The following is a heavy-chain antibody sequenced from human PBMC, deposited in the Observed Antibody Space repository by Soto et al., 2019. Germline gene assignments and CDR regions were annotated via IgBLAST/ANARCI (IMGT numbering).Heavy chain of an antibody. J-gene: IGHJ5*02. D-gene: IGHD3-10*01. CDR3: AHSPSGSGSYYQAHWFDP. Sequence: QITLKESGPTLVKPTQTLTLTCTFSGFSLSTSGVGVGWIRQPPGKALEWLALIYWDDAKRYSQSLKSRLTITNDTAKNHVFLTMTNIAPLDTATYSCAHSPSGSGSYYQAHWFDPWGQGTLVTVSS. CDR1: GFSLSTSGVG. CDR2: IYWDDAK. V-gene: IGHV2-5*02.